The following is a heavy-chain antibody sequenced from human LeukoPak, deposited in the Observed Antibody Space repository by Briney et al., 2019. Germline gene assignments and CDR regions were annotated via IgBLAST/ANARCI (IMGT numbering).Heavy chain of an antibody. Sequence: PGGSLRLSCAASGFTFSSYWMSWVRQAPGKGLEWVANIKQDGSEKYYVDSVKGRFTISRDNAKNSLYLQMNSLRAEDTAVYYCARDRGSGSWYSLNVAFDIWGQGTMVTVSS. CDR2: IKQDGSEK. D-gene: IGHD6-13*01. CDR3: ARDRGSGSWYSLNVAFDI. CDR1: GFTFSSYW. J-gene: IGHJ3*02. V-gene: IGHV3-7*01.